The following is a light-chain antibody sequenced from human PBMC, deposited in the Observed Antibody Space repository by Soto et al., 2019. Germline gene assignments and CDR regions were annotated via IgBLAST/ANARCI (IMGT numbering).Light chain of an antibody. CDR3: SSFAGSKTYV. CDR1: SSDVGGYDY. J-gene: IGLJ1*01. V-gene: IGLV2-8*01. Sequence: QSVLTQPPSASGSPGQSVTLSCTGTSSDVGGYDYVSWYQQYPGKAPKLIIYDVSKRPSGVPDRFSGSKSGNTASLTVSGLQAEDETDYYCSSFAGSKTYVFGTGTKVTVL. CDR2: DVS.